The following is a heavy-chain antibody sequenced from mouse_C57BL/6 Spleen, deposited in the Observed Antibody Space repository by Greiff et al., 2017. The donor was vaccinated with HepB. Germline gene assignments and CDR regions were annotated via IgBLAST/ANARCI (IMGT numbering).Heavy chain of an antibody. J-gene: IGHJ2*01. V-gene: IGHV1-50*01. D-gene: IGHD1-1*01. CDR1: GYTFTSYW. Sequence: VQLQQPGAELVKPGASVKLSCKASGYTFTSYWMQWVKQRPGQGLEWIGEIDPSDSYTNYNQKFKGKATLTVDTSSSTAYMQLSSLTSEDSAVYYCARYHYYGSAYWGQGTTLTVSS. CDR3: ARYHYYGSAY. CDR2: IDPSDSYT.